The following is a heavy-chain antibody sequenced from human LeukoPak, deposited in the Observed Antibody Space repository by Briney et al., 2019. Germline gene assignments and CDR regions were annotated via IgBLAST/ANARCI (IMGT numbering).Heavy chain of an antibody. V-gene: IGHV3-23*01. D-gene: IGHD6-19*01. J-gene: IGHJ3*02. CDR2: ISGGGSST. CDR1: GFTFSSYA. Sequence: GGSLRLSCAASGFTFSSYAMSWVRQAPGKGLEWVSAISGGGSSTYYADSVKGRFTISRDNSKNTLYLQMNSLRAEDTAVYYCAKVVVAVAASDAFDIWGQGTMVTVSS. CDR3: AKVVVAVAASDAFDI.